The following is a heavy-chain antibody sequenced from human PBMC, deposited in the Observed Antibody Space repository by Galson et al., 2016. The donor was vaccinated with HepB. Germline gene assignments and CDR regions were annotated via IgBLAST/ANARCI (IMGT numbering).Heavy chain of an antibody. J-gene: IGHJ1*01. D-gene: IGHD4-17*01. CDR1: GFNFDEFS. CDR2: ISWNSDDM. V-gene: IGHV3-9*01. CDR3: ANVYGDFGTEYFQH. Sequence: SLRLSCAASGFNFDEFSMHWVRQAPGKGLEWVSGISWNSDDMGYADAVKGRFTISRDNAKNSLYLQMNSLRVEDTAVYYCANVYGDFGTEYFQHWGQGTLVTVSS.